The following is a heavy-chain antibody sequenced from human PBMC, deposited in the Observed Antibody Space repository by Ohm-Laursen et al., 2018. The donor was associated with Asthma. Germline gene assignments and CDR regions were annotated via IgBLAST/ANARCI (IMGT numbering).Heavy chain of an antibody. Sequence: SLRLSCAASGFTFSSYGMHWVRQAPGKGLEWVAVISYDGSNKYYADSVKGRFTIPRDNSKNTLYLQMNSLRAEDTAVYYCAKETITIWGQGTLVTVSS. CDR3: AKETITI. J-gene: IGHJ4*02. CDR1: GFTFSSYG. CDR2: ISYDGSNK. V-gene: IGHV3-30*18. D-gene: IGHD3-3*01.